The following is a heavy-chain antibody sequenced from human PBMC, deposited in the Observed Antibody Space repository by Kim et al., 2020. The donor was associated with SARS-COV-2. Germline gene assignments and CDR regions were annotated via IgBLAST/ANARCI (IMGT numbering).Heavy chain of an antibody. V-gene: IGHV3-15*01. D-gene: IGHD2-2*01. CDR2: IKSKTDGGTA. CDR3: TGWATRFDY. J-gene: IGHJ4*02. CDR1: GFTFSNAW. Sequence: GESLKISCAASGFTFSNAWMSWVRQAPGKGLEWVGRIKSKTDGGTADYAAPVKGRFTISRDDSKNTLYLQMNSLKTEDTAVYYCTGWATRFDYWGQGPLVTVSS.